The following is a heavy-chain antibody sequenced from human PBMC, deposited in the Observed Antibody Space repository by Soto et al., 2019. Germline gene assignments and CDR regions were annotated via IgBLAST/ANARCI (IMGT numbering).Heavy chain of an antibody. CDR2: IYYSGST. CDR1: GGSISSCSYY. V-gene: IGHV4-39*01. Sequence: SETLSLTCTVSGGSISSCSYYWGWIRQPPGKGLEWIGSIYYSGSTYYNPSLKSRVTISVDTSKNQFSLKLSSVTAADTAVYYCARLEVAVVDRYYYYYMDVWGKGTTVTVSS. J-gene: IGHJ6*03. CDR3: ARLEVAVVDRYYYYYMDV. D-gene: IGHD6-19*01.